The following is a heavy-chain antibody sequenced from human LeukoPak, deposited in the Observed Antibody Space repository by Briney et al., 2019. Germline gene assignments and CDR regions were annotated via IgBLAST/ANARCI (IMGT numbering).Heavy chain of an antibody. J-gene: IGHJ6*02. CDR1: GDSISSSSYY. CDR3: ARDSTMVRGVIILVHYGMDV. CDR2: IYYSGST. V-gene: IGHV4-39*02. D-gene: IGHD3-10*01. Sequence: PSETLSLTCTVSGDSISSSSYYWGWIRQPPGKGLEWIGIIYYSGSTDYNPSLKGRVTMSVDTSKNQCSLKLSSVTAADTAVYYCARDSTMVRGVIILVHYGMDVWGQGTTVTVSS.